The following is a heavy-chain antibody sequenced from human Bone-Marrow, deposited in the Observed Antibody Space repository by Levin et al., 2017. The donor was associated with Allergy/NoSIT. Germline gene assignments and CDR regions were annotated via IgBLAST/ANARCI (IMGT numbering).Heavy chain of an antibody. Sequence: SETLSLTCTVSGGSISSSSYYWGWIRQPPGKGLEWIGSIYYSGSTYYNPSLKSRVTISVDTSKNQFSLKLSSVTAADTAVYYCARQDAIVGYYFDYWGQGTLVTVSS. CDR3: ARQDAIVGYYFDY. D-gene: IGHD2-21*01. CDR2: IYYSGST. V-gene: IGHV4-39*01. CDR1: GGSISSSSYY. J-gene: IGHJ4*02.